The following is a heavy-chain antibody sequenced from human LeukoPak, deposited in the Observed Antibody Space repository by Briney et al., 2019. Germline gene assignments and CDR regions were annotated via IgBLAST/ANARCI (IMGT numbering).Heavy chain of an antibody. Sequence: SETLSLTCTVSGGSISSHYWSWIRQPPGKGLEWSGYIYYSGRTNYNPSLKSRVTISVDTSKNQFSLKRSSVTAAATAVYYCARTSTAYDSSPLDYWGQGTLVTVSS. CDR1: GGSISSHY. D-gene: IGHD3-22*01. V-gene: IGHV4-59*11. CDR2: IYYSGRT. CDR3: ARTSTAYDSSPLDY. J-gene: IGHJ4*02.